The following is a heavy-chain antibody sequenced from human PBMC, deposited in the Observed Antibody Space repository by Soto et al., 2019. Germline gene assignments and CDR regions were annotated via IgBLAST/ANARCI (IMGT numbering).Heavy chain of an antibody. D-gene: IGHD3-10*01. CDR1: GGSFSGYY. V-gene: IGHV4-34*01. J-gene: IGHJ5*02. Sequence: QVQLQQWGAGLLKPSETLSLTCAVYGGSFSGYYWSWIRQPPGKGLEWIGEINHSGSTNYNPSLKSRVTISVDPSKNQFSLKLSSVTAADTAVYYCARAGYYAGSGSYSPPTNWFDPWGQGTLVTVSS. CDR3: ARAGYYAGSGSYSPPTNWFDP. CDR2: INHSGST.